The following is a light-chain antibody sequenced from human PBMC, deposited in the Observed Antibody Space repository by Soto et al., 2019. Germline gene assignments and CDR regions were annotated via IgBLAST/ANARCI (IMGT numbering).Light chain of an antibody. CDR3: QQYHSWPPRT. V-gene: IGKV3D-15*01. CDR1: QSVSSN. J-gene: IGKJ1*01. CDR2: GVY. Sequence: EIVMTQSPTILSVSPGERATLSCRASQSVSSNLAWYQQKPGQAPRLLIYGVYTRAPGIPARFGGSGSGTEFTLTISSLQSEDLAVYYCQQYHSWPPRTFGQGTEVEIK.